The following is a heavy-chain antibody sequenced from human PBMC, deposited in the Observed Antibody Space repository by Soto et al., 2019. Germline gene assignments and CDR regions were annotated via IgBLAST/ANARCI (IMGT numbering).Heavy chain of an antibody. J-gene: IGHJ4*02. Sequence: QVQLQESGPGLVKPSETLSLTCTVYGGSISSYYWSWIRQPPGKGLEWIGYIDYSGSTNYNPSLNSGFFISVDTSKNQFSLKLSSVTAADTAVYYWVRRTGTTRWDYWVQGTLVTVSS. CDR1: GGSISSYY. V-gene: IGHV4-59*01. D-gene: IGHD1-7*01. CDR3: VRRTGTTRWDY. CDR2: IDYSGST.